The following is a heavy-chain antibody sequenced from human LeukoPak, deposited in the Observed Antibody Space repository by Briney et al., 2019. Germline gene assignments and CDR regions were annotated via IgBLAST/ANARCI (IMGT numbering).Heavy chain of an antibody. Sequence: ASVKVSCKVSGYTLTELSMHWVRQAPGKGLEWMGGFDTEDGETIYAQKFQGRVTMTEDTSTDTAYMELSSLRSEDTAVYYCATPSYCSGGSCYVRAFDIWGQGTMVTVSS. V-gene: IGHV1-24*01. CDR3: ATPSYCSGGSCYVRAFDI. J-gene: IGHJ3*02. D-gene: IGHD2-15*01. CDR1: GYTLTELS. CDR2: FDTEDGET.